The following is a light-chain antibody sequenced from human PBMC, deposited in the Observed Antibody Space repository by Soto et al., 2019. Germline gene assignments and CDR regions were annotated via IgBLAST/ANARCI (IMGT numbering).Light chain of an antibody. J-gene: IGLJ1*01. Sequence: QSVLTQPASVSGSPGQSITISCTGTSSDVGGYNYVSWFQQHPGKAPKLMIFEVNNRPSGVSDRFSGSKSGNTASLTISGLQPEDEADYYCSSFTRSYTRVFGSGTKLTVL. CDR3: SSFTRSYTRV. CDR2: EVN. V-gene: IGLV2-14*01. CDR1: SSDVGGYNY.